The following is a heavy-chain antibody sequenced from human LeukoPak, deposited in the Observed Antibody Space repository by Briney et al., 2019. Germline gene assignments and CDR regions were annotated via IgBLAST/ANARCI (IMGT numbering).Heavy chain of an antibody. CDR2: IYYSGST. CDR1: GGSISSYY. D-gene: IGHD3-22*01. V-gene: IGHV4-59*01. CDR3: ARVDDSSGDY. Sequence: PSETLSLTCTVSGGSISSYYWSWIRQPPGKGLEWIGHIYYSGSTNYNPSLKSRVTISVDTSKNQFSLKLSSVTAADTAVYYCARVDDSSGDYWGQGTLVTVSS. J-gene: IGHJ4*02.